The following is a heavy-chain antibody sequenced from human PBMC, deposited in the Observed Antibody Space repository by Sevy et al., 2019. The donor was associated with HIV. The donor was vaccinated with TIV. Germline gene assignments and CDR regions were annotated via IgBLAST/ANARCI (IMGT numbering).Heavy chain of an antibody. J-gene: IGHJ3*01. CDR2: TSFDGSDK. CDR1: GFDFSTYD. V-gene: IGHV3-33*03. D-gene: IGHD3-22*01. CDR3: AKRERSYYDSSGNYDAFDV. Sequence: GGSLRLSCAASGFDFSTYDMHWVRQAPGKGLEWVAFTSFDGSDKWYVDSVKGRFTISRDNSKNTLYVQMNTLRDEDTAVYYCAKRERSYYDSSGNYDAFDVWGQGTSVTVSS.